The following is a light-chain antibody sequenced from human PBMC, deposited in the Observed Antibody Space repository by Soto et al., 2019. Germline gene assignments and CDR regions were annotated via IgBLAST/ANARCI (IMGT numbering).Light chain of an antibody. V-gene: IGKV1-39*01. CDR1: QTISNS. Sequence: DIQMTQSPSSLSASVGDRVTITCRTSQTISNSLNWYQQKPGKAPNLLIYGISNLHSGVPSRFSGSGSGTDFTLTISSLQPEDFATYHCQQSYSAPWTFGQGTEVAIK. J-gene: IGKJ1*01. CDR3: QQSYSAPWT. CDR2: GIS.